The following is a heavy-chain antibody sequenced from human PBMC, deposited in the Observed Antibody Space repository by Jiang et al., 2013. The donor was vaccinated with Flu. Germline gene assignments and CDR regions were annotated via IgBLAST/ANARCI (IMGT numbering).Heavy chain of an antibody. D-gene: IGHD2-15*01. CDR1: SYA. J-gene: IGHJ5*02. V-gene: IGHV1-69*04. Sequence: SYAISWVRQAPGQGLEWMGRIIPILGIANYAQKFQGRVTITADKSTSTAYMELSSLRSDDTAVYYCARVEGVGYCSGGSCYRVDPWGQGTLVTVSS. CDR3: ARVEGVGYCSGGSCYRVDP. CDR2: IIPILGIA.